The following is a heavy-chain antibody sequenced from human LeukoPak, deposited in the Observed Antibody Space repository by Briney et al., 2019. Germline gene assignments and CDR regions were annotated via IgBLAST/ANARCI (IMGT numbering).Heavy chain of an antibody. CDR3: AREAGDADAFDI. Sequence: ASVKVSCKASGYTFTGYYMHLVRQAPGQGLEWMGWINPNSGGANYAQKFQGSVTMTRDTSISTAYMELRRLRSDETAVYYCAREAGDADAFDIWGQGTMVTVSS. CDR1: GYTFTGYY. D-gene: IGHD7-27*01. CDR2: INPNSGGA. J-gene: IGHJ3*02. V-gene: IGHV1-2*02.